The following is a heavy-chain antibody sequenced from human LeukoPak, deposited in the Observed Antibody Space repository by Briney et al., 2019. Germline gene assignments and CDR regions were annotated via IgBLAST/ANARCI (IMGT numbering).Heavy chain of an antibody. J-gene: IGHJ4*02. V-gene: IGHV5-51*01. D-gene: IGHD3-22*01. CDR2: IYPGDSDT. Sequence: GESLKISCKGSGYSFTSYWIGWVRQMPGKGLEWMGLIYPGDSDTSYSPSFQGQVTISVDKSISNDYLQWSSLKASDTAMYYCARHGNRYYDSSCYYSHWGQGTLVTVSS. CDR3: ARHGNRYYDSSCYYSH. CDR1: GYSFTSYW.